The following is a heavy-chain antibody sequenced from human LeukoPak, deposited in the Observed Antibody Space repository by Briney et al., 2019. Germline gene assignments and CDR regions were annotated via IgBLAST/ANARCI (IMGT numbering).Heavy chain of an antibody. V-gene: IGHV3-33*01. CDR2: IWYDGSNK. Sequence: GGSLRLSCAASGFTFSSYGMHWVRPAPGKGLEWVSIIWYDGSNKYYADSVKGRFTISRDNSKNTLYLQMNSLRVEDTAVYYCARSREHGAGTYDSYYFDYWGQGALVTVSS. CDR1: GFTFSSYG. CDR3: ARSREHGAGTYDSYYFDY. D-gene: IGHD3-10*01. J-gene: IGHJ4*02.